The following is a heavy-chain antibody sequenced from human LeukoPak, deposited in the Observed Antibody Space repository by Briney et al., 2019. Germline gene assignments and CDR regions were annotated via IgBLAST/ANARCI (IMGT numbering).Heavy chain of an antibody. CDR1: GFTFSNYW. J-gene: IGHJ4*02. CDR2: IKQDGTEK. CDR3: ARAVTSYYDGSGYS. V-gene: IGHV3-7*04. D-gene: IGHD3-22*01. Sequence: GGSLRLSCAASGFTFSNYWMNWVRQAPGRGLEWVANIKQDGTEKYYVDSVKGRFTISRDNAKNSLYLQMNGLRAEDTSVYYCARAVTSYYDGSGYSWGQGTLVTVSS.